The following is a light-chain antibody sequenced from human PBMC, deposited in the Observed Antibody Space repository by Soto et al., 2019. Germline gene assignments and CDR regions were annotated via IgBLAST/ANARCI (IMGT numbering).Light chain of an antibody. CDR3: QQYNSYPWT. CDR2: KAS. J-gene: IGKJ1*01. Sequence: DIQMTQSPSTLSASVGDRVTITCRASQSISSWLAWYQQKPGKAPNLLIYKASSLESGVPSRFSGSRSVTEFTLTISSLQPDDVATSYCQQYNSYPWTFGQGTKVEIK. V-gene: IGKV1-5*03. CDR1: QSISSW.